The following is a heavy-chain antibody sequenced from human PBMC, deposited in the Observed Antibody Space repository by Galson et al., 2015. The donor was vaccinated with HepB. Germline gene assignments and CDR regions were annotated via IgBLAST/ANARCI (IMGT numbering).Heavy chain of an antibody. CDR1: GFTFSSHG. CDR2: IWNDGSRR. Sequence: SLRLSCAASGFTFSSHGMYWLRQAPDKGLEWVAVIWNDGSRRFYGDSVKGRFTISRDNSKNTLYLQMDSLRAEDSAIYYCARDPAYCGGNCFSTCDSWGQGTLVTVSS. V-gene: IGHV3-33*07. J-gene: IGHJ4*02. D-gene: IGHD2-21*02. CDR3: ARDPAYCGGNCFSTCDS.